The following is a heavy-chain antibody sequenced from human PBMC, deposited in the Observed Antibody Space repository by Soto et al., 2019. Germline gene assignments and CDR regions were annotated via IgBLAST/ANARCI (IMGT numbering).Heavy chain of an antibody. Sequence: EVQLVESGGGLVKPGGSLRLSGAASGFTFSSYSMNWVRQAPGKGLEWVSSISSSSSYIYYADSVKGRFTISRDNAKNSLYLQMNSLRAEDTAVYYCAREGPPSGMDVWGQGTTVTVSS. CDR2: ISSSSSYI. CDR1: GFTFSSYS. J-gene: IGHJ6*02. V-gene: IGHV3-21*01. CDR3: AREGPPSGMDV.